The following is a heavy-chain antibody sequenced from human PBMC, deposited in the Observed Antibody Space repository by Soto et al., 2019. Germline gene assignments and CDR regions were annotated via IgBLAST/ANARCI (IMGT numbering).Heavy chain of an antibody. CDR1: GFIFNSYA. CDR2: ISYDGNNN. CDR3: ARSKGSDYDFFSSDYFVMDV. D-gene: IGHD5-12*01. Sequence: QVQLVESGGGVVQPGRSLRLSCAASGFIFNSYAIHWVRQAPGKGLEWVAGISYDGNNNYYADSEKGRFTNSRDNFKNALYPQMNSLRPDYTAVYYCARSKGSDYDFFSSDYFVMDVWGQGTTVTVSS. V-gene: IGHV3-30-3*01. J-gene: IGHJ6*02.